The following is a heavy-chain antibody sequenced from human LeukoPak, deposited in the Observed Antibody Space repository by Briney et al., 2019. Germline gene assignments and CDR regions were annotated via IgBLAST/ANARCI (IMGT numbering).Heavy chain of an antibody. CDR2: ISSRGSYI. CDR3: TKDGRVASAATRPTYYYGMDV. Sequence: AGGSLRLSCAASGFTFSNYNINWVRQAPGKGLEWVSCISSRGSYIYYADSVKGRFTISRDNAKNSLYLQMNSLRAEDTAVYYCTKDGRVASAATRPTYYYGMDVWGQGTTVIVSS. CDR1: GFTFSNYN. D-gene: IGHD2-15*01. V-gene: IGHV3-21*01. J-gene: IGHJ6*02.